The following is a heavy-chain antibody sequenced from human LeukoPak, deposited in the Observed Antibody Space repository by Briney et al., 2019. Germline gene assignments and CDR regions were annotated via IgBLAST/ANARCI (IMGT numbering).Heavy chain of an antibody. CDR1: GGSISTTGDY. CDR2: LYYRGTT. J-gene: IGHJ4*02. Sequence: SETLSLTCTVSGGSISTTGDYWGWIRRTPGKGLEWIGSLYYRGTTYYNPSLKSRVTISVDTSKKNLSLSLTSVTAADTAVYFCARSRAYYDPFDLWGQGTLVAVSS. D-gene: IGHD4/OR15-4a*01. V-gene: IGHV4-39*02. CDR3: ARSRAYYDPFDL.